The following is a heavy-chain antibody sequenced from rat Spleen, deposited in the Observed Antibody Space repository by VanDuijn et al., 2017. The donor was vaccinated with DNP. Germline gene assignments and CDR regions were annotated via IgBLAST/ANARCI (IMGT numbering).Heavy chain of an antibody. CDR3: ARYLSIAAILFDY. CDR1: GYSITSNY. V-gene: IGHV3-1*01. J-gene: IGHJ2*01. Sequence: EVQLQESGPGLVKPSQSLSLTCSVTGYSITSNYWGWIRKFPGNKMEWMGYISYSGGTRYNPSLKSRISITRDTSKNQFFLQLNSVTTEDTATYYCARYLSIAAILFDYWGQGVMVTVSS. CDR2: ISYSGGT. D-gene: IGHD1-2*01.